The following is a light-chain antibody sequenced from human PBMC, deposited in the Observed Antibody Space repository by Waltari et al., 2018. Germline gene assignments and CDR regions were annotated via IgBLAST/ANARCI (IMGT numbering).Light chain of an antibody. CDR1: QSVSSY. V-gene: IGKV3-11*01. Sequence: EIVLTQSPATLSLSPGERATLSCRASQSVSSYLAWYQQKPGQAPRLLIYEASNMATGIPDRFSGSGSGTDFTLTISSLEPEDXXVYYCQQRSNWPITFGQGTRLEIK. CDR3: QQRSNWPIT. J-gene: IGKJ5*01. CDR2: EAS.